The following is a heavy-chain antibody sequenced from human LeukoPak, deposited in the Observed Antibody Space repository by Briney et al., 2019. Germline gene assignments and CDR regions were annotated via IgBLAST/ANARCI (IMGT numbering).Heavy chain of an antibody. Sequence: GGSLRLSCGASGFTFRTYTMAWVRQAPGKGLEWVASIDATSMYISYAASMKGRFTISRDNAQNSVYLQLNGLRAEDTAVYYCARDLIGIAYRGAFYYWGQGTLVTVSS. CDR3: ARDLIGIAYRGAFYY. J-gene: IGHJ4*02. V-gene: IGHV3-21*04. CDR2: IDATSMYI. D-gene: IGHD6-13*01. CDR1: GFTFRTYT.